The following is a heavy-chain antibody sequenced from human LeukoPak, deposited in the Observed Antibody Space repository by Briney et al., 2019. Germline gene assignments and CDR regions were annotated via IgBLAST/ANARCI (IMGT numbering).Heavy chain of an antibody. J-gene: IGHJ6*03. CDR1: GGPISTYY. CDR2: IYYTGST. V-gene: IGHV4-59*01. CDR3: ARATSWSYYYMDV. Sequence: SETQSLTCTVSGGPISTYYWSWIRQSPGKELEWIGYIYYTGSTSYNPSLKSRVAISVDTSKNQFSLKLSSVTAADTAVYYCARATSWSYYYMDVWAKGTTVTVSS.